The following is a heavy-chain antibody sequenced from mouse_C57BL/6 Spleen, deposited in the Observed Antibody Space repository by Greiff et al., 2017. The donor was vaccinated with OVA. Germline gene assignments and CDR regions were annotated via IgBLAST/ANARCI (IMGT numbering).Heavy chain of an antibody. CDR1: GYTFTSYW. CDR3: ARHDGDPGWYFDV. CDR2: IHPNSGST. Sequence: QVQLQQPGAELVKPGASVKLSCKASGYTFTSYWMHWVKQRPGQGLEWIGMIHPNSGSTNYNEKFKSKATLTVDKSSSTAYMQLSSLTSEDSAVYYCARHDGDPGWYFDVWGTGTTVTVSS. J-gene: IGHJ1*03. D-gene: IGHD2-13*01. V-gene: IGHV1-64*01.